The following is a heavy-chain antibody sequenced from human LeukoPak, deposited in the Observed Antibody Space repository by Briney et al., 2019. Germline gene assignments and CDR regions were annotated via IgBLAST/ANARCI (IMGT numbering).Heavy chain of an antibody. CDR2: ISNSGST. V-gene: IGHV4-59*01. CDR3: ARDTYDTLTGYFLFDY. J-gene: IGHJ4*02. CDR1: GGSINNYY. D-gene: IGHD3-9*01. Sequence: SETLSLTCTVSGGSINNYYWSWIRQTPGKGLEWIGYISNSGSTNYNPSLKTRVTISLDTSMNQFSLKLSSVTAADTAVFYCARDTYDTLTGYFLFDYWGQGTLVTVSS.